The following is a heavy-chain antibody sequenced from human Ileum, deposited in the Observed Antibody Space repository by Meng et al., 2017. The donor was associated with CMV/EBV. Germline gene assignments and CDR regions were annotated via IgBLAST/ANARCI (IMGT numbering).Heavy chain of an antibody. CDR3: ARDMSIRWFYY. V-gene: IGHV4-39*07. J-gene: IGHJ4*02. D-gene: IGHD3-3*02. CDR1: GGSTTDY. Sequence: QLQFKESGPGLVKPSETLSLPCSVSGGSTTDYWGWIRQPPGKGLEWIGSISYSGTTYYNPSLKSRLTVSLDTSKTQFSLMLTSVTAADTAVYYCARDMSIRWFYYWGQGTLVTVSS. CDR2: ISYSGTT.